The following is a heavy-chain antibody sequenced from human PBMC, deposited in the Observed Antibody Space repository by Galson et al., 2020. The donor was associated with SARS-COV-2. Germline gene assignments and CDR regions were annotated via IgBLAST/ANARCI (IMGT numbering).Heavy chain of an antibody. CDR3: AREIAVAAVDY. J-gene: IGHJ4*02. CDR1: GGSISSGSYY. V-gene: IGHV4-61*02. CDR2: IYTSGST. Sequence: SETLYLTCTVSGGSISSGSYYWSWIRQPAGKGLEWIGRIYTSGSTNYNPSLKSRVTISVDTSKNQFSLKLSSVTAADTAVYYCAREIAVAAVDYWGQGTLVTVSS. D-gene: IGHD6-19*01.